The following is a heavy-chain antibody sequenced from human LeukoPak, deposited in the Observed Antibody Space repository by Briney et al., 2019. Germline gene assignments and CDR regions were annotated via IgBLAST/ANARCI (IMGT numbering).Heavy chain of an antibody. CDR1: GGSISSDY. CDR2: IYYSGST. V-gene: IGHV4-59*08. Sequence: PSETLSLTCTVSGGSISSDYWSWIRQSPGKGLEWIGFIYYSGSTNYKPSLKSRVTISIDTSKNQFSLKLSSVTAADTAVYYCARSPYYDSSGYYFTYWGQGTQVTVSS. J-gene: IGHJ4*02. CDR3: ARSPYYDSSGYYFTY. D-gene: IGHD3-22*01.